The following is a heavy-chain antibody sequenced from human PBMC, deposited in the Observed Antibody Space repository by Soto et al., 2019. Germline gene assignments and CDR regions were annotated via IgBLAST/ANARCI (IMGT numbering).Heavy chain of an antibody. J-gene: IGHJ6*01. Sequence: RMIQMHGKGLEWMGRIDPSDSYTNYSPSFQGHVTISADKSISTAYLQWSSLKASDTAMYYCVRSQAYDYDSRYSYGMDVLRQRTTVTVFS. V-gene: IGHV5-10-1*01. CDR3: VRSQAYDYDSRYSYGMDV. CDR2: IDPSDSYT. D-gene: IGHD3-22*01.